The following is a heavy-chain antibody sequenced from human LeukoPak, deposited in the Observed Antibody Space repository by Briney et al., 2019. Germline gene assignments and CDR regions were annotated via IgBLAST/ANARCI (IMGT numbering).Heavy chain of an antibody. J-gene: IGHJ4*02. CDR1: GGSISNSSFY. CDR3: ATDPTYDNSGFPFDY. V-gene: IGHV4-39*01. D-gene: IGHD3-22*01. Sequence: PSETLSLTCSVSGGSISNSSFYWGWVRQPPGKELEWIGSIYYGGNTYYKPSLKSRVTISVDTSKNQFSLKLTSVTAADTAVYYCATDPTYDNSGFPFDYWGQGTLVTVSS. CDR2: IYYGGNT.